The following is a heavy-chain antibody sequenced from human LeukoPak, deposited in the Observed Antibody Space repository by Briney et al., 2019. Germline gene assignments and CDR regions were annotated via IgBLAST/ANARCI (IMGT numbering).Heavy chain of an antibody. D-gene: IGHD3-22*01. Sequence: ASVKVSCKASGYTFTSYYMHWVRQAPGQGLEWMGIINPSGGSTSYAQKFQGRVTMTRDTSTSTVYMELSSLRSEDTAVYYCARDPSKSDSSGYVDYWGQGTLVTVSS. CDR3: ARDPSKSDSSGYVDY. J-gene: IGHJ4*02. V-gene: IGHV1-46*01. CDR2: INPSGGST. CDR1: GYTFTSYY.